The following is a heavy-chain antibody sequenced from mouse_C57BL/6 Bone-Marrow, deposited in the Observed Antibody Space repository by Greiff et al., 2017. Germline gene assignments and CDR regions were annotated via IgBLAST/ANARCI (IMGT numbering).Heavy chain of an antibody. V-gene: IGHV10-1*01. CDR2: IRSKSNNYAT. CDR3: VRRSYGSPFAY. D-gene: IGHD1-1*01. J-gene: IGHJ3*01. Sequence: GGGLVQPKGSLKLSCAASGFSFNTYAMNWVRQAPGKGLEWVARIRSKSNNYATYYADSVKDRFTISRDDSESMLYLQMNNLKTEDTAMYYCVRRSYGSPFAYWGQGTLVTVSA. CDR1: GFSFNTYA.